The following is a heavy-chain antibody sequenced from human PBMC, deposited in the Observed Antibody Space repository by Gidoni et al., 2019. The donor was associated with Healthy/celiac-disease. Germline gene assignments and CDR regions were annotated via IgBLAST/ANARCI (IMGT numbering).Heavy chain of an antibody. CDR1: GGSFSGYY. Sequence: QVQLQQWGAGLLKPSETLSLTCAVYGGSFSGYYWSWIRQPPGQGLEWIGESNHSGSTNYNPSLKSRVTISVDTSKNQFSLKLSSVTAADTAVYYCARGVVPAAMRGAFDIWGQGTMVTVSS. CDR2: SNHSGST. J-gene: IGHJ3*02. CDR3: ARGVVPAAMRGAFDI. D-gene: IGHD2-2*01. V-gene: IGHV4-34*01.